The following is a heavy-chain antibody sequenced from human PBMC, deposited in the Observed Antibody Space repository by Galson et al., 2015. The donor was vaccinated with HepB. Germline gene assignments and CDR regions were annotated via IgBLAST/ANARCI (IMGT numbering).Heavy chain of an antibody. CDR1: GFTVSSNY. Sequence: SLRLSCAASGFTVSSNYMSWVRQAPGKGLEWVSVIYSGGSTYYADSVKGRFTISRDNSKNTLYLQMNSLRAEDTAVYYCAFSTLVPGYYFDYWGQGTLVTVSS. J-gene: IGHJ4*02. V-gene: IGHV3-53*01. CDR3: AFSTLVPGYYFDY. D-gene: IGHD6-6*01. CDR2: IYSGGST.